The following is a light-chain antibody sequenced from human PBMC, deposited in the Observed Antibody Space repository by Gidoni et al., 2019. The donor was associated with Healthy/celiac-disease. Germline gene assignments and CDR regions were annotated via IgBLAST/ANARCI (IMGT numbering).Light chain of an antibody. CDR3: QHFGN. CDR2: GAS. CDR1: QSISSSQ. V-gene: IGKV3-20*01. Sequence: EIVLTQSPGTLSLSPGQSATLSCRASQSISSSQLAWYQQKPGQPPIPLMYGASSRATGIPDRFSGSGSGTDFTLTISRLEPEDFAVYYCQHFGNFGGGTKVE. J-gene: IGKJ4*01.